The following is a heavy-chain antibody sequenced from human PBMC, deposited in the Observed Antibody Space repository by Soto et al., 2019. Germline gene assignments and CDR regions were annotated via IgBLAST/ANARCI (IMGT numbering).Heavy chain of an antibody. Sequence: PVGSLRLSCAASGFTFSNAWMSWVRQAPGKGLEWVGRIKSKTDGGTTDYAAPVKGRFTISRDDSKNTLYLQMNSLKTEDTAVYYCTYDLGPYGDYVDYWGQGTLVTVSS. D-gene: IGHD4-17*01. CDR2: IKSKTDGGTT. CDR3: TYDLGPYGDYVDY. J-gene: IGHJ4*02. CDR1: GFTFSNAW. V-gene: IGHV3-15*01.